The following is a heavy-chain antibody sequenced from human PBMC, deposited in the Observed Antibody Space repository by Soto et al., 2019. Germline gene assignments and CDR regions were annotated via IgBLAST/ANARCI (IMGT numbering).Heavy chain of an antibody. CDR1: GSYISSSSYY. CDR2: IYYSGST. D-gene: IGHD3-3*01. Sequence: SETLSLTCTVSGSYISSSSYYWGWIRQPPGKGLEWIGSIYYSGSTYYNPSLKSRVTISVDTSKNQFSLKLSSVTAADTAVYYCARHSYDFWSGYHYYFDYWGQGTLVTVSS. V-gene: IGHV4-39*01. CDR3: ARHSYDFWSGYHYYFDY. J-gene: IGHJ4*02.